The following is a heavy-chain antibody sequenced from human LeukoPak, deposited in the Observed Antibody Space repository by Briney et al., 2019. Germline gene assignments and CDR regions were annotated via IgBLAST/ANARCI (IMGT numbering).Heavy chain of an antibody. V-gene: IGHV4-4*02. D-gene: IGHD4-17*01. CDR1: GGSISSSNW. J-gene: IGHJ5*02. CDR2: IYHSGST. Sequence: SETLSLTCAVSGGSISSSNWWSWVRQPPGKGLEWIGEIYHSGSTNYNPSLKSRVTISVDKSKNQFSLKLSSVTAADTAVYYCARVYGDYVSWFDPWGQGTLVTVSS. CDR3: ARVYGDYVSWFDP.